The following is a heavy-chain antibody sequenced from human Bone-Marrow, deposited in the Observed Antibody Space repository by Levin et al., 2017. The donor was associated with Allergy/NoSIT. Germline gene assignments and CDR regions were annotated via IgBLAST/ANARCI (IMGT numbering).Heavy chain of an antibody. V-gene: IGHV3-74*01. J-gene: IGHJ5*02. CDR2: ISTDGTIT. CDR1: GFTFSSHW. CDR3: ARNPLGKNWFDP. Sequence: SCAASGFTFSSHWMHWVRQAPGEGLVWVSRISTDGTITTYADSVKGRFTISRDNAENTLYLQMNSLRAEDTAVYYCARNPLGKNWFDPWGQGTLVTVSS.